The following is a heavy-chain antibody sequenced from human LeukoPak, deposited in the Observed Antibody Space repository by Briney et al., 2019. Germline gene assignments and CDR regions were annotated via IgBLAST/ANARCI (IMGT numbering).Heavy chain of an antibody. D-gene: IGHD6-13*01. CDR1: GGSVNSGTYY. J-gene: IGHJ4*02. CDR2: IYYSGSA. CDR3: ARDGSSSWFDY. Sequence: SETLSLTCTVSGGSVNSGTYYWSWIRQPPGKGLEWIGNIYYSGSAYYNPSLKSRVTMSVDTSKNQFSLKLSSVTAADTAVYYCARDGSSSWFDYWGQGTLVTVSS. V-gene: IGHV4-39*07.